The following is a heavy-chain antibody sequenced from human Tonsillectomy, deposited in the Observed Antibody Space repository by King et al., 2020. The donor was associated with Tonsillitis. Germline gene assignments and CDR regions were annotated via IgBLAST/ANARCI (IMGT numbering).Heavy chain of an antibody. D-gene: IGHD1-7*01. CDR1: GYTFTSYY. J-gene: IGHJ4*02. V-gene: IGHV1-46*01. Sequence: QLVQSGAEVKKPGASVKVSCKTSGYTFTSYYIQWVRQAPGQGREWMGIINPSGGSTNYAQKFQGRVTMTRDTSTSTVYMELSSLKSEDTAVYYCGTTAGRFDYWGQGTLVTVSS. CDR2: INPSGGST. CDR3: GTTAGRFDY.